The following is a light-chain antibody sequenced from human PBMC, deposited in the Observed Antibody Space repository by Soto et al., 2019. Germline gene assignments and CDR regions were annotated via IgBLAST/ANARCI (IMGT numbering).Light chain of an antibody. CDR2: EAS. CDR3: LQHNSYPWT. V-gene: IGKV1-5*03. J-gene: IGKJ1*01. Sequence: DIQMSYYPSTLSASVGDRVTLTWRASQDITSWLGCYQQKPGKAPNLRSYEASSLESGVPSRFGGGGTGTEFTLTISSLQPEDFATYYCLQHNSYPWTFG. CDR1: QDITSW.